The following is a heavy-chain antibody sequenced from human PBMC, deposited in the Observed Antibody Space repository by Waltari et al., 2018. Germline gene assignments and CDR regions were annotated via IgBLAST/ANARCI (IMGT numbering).Heavy chain of an antibody. J-gene: IGHJ4*02. V-gene: IGHV4-59*01. D-gene: IGHD3-22*01. Sequence: QVQLQESGPGLVKPSETLSLTCTGPGGSLSSYSWNWIRPPPRTGLEWIGYIYYSGSNNYNPSLKSRVTISVYTSKNQFSLKLSSVTAADTAVYYCSSSYDSSGYYYDVVRPFDYWGQGTLVTVSS. CDR1: GGSLSSYS. CDR2: IYYSGSN. CDR3: SSSYDSSGYYYDVVRPFDY.